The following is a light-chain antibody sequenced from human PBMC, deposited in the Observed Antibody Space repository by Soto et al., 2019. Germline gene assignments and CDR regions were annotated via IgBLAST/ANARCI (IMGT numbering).Light chain of an antibody. V-gene: IGLV2-11*01. CDR2: DVS. CDR1: SSDVGGYNY. CDR3: CAYAGRYTYV. Sequence: QSALTQPRSVSGSPGQSATLSCTGTSSDVGGYNYVSWYQQHPGKAPTVMIYDVSKRPSGVLDRFPGSRSGNPASLTISGLQTEDEADYYCCAYAGRYTYVFGTGTKVTV. J-gene: IGLJ1*01.